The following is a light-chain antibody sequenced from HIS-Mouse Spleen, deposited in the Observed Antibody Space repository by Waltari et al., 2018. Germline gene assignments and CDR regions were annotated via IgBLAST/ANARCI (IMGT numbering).Light chain of an antibody. V-gene: IGLV3-19*01. CDR1: SLRSYY. CDR3: NSRDSSGNHVV. J-gene: IGLJ2*01. CDR2: GKN. Sequence: SSELTQDPAVSVALGQTVRITCTGDSLRSYYASRYQQKPGQAPVLVIYGKNNRPSGIPDRFSGSSSGNTASLTITGAQAEDEADYYCNSRDSSGNHVVFGGGTKLTVL.